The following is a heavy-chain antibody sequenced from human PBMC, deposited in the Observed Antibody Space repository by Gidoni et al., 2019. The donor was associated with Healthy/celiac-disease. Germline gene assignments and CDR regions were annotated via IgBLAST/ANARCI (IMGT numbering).Heavy chain of an antibody. V-gene: IGHV4-38-2*02. CDR3: ARDNREAYYDFWSGYGGSDY. Sequence: QVQLQESGPGLVKPSETLSLTCAVSGYSISSGYYWGWIRQPPGKGLEWIGSIYHIGSTYYNPSLKSRVTISVDTSKNQFSLKLSSVTAADTAVYYCARDNREAYYDFWSGYGGSDYWGQGTLVTVSS. CDR2: IYHIGST. J-gene: IGHJ4*02. D-gene: IGHD3-3*01. CDR1: GYSISSGYY.